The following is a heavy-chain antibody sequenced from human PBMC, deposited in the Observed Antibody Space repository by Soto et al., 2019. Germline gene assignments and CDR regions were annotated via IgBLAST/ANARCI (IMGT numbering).Heavy chain of an antibody. Sequence: QVQLQESGPGLVKPSETLSLTCTVSGGSISSYYWSWIRQPPGKGLEWIGYIYYSGSTNYNPSLKSPVTISVDTSKNQFSLKLSSVTAADTAVYYCARETSSLSYYGMDFWGQGTTVTVSS. J-gene: IGHJ6*02. CDR1: GGSISSYY. CDR3: ARETSSLSYYGMDF. CDR2: IYYSGST. V-gene: IGHV4-59*01. D-gene: IGHD6-13*01.